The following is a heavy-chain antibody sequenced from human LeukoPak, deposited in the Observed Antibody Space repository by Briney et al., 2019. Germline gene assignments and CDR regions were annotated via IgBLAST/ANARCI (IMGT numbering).Heavy chain of an antibody. CDR2: IYYSGST. J-gene: IGHJ3*02. D-gene: IGHD2-2*01. CDR3: ARDGCSSTSCYAAFDI. Sequence: SETLSLTCTVSGGSISSSSYYWGWIRQPPGKGLEWIGSIYYSGSTYYNPSLKRRVTISVDTSKNQFSLKLSSVTAADTAVYYCARDGCSSTSCYAAFDIWGQGTMVTVSS. CDR1: GGSISSSSYY. V-gene: IGHV4-39*07.